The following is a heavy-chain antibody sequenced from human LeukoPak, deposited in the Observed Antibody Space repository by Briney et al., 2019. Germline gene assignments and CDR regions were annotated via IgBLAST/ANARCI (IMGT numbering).Heavy chain of an antibody. CDR1: GFTFSSYW. V-gene: IGHV3-7*01. D-gene: IGHD3-22*01. Sequence: GGSLRLSCAASGFTFSSYWMSWVRQAPGKGLEWVANIKQDGSEKYYVDSVKGRFTISRDNAKNSLYLQMNSLRAEDTAMYYCARDYYDSSGYSRGAYNWFDPWGQGTLVTVSS. CDR2: IKQDGSEK. CDR3: ARDYYDSSGYSRGAYNWFDP. J-gene: IGHJ5*02.